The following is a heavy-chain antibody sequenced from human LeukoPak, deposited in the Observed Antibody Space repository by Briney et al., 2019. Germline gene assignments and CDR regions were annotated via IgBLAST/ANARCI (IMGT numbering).Heavy chain of an antibody. CDR3: ANGRDSSGYYYSVY. V-gene: IGHV3-23*01. CDR1: GFTFSSYA. D-gene: IGHD3-22*01. Sequence: PGGSLRLSCAASGFTFSSYAMSWVRQAPGKGLEWVSAISGSSSSTYYADSVKGRFTISRDNSKNTLYLQMNSLRAEDTAVYYCANGRDSSGYYYSVYWGQGTLVTVSS. CDR2: ISGSSSST. J-gene: IGHJ4*02.